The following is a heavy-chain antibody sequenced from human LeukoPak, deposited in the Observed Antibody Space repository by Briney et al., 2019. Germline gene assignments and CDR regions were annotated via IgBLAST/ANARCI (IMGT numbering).Heavy chain of an antibody. CDR3: AREWGRIAVAGGPGY. Sequence: GGSLRLSCEASGFIFSNYGMHWVRQAPGKGLEWLALIWYEGQTKFYADSVKGRFSIPRDNSGNTLFLHMTNLRAEDTAVYYCAREWGRIAVAGGPGYWGQGALVTVSS. CDR1: GFIFSNYG. CDR2: IWYEGQTK. D-gene: IGHD6-19*01. V-gene: IGHV3-33*01. J-gene: IGHJ4*02.